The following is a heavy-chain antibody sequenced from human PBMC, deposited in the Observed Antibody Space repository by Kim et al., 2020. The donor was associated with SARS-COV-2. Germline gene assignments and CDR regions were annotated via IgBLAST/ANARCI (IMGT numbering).Heavy chain of an antibody. Sequence: SETLSLTCTVSGGSISSSSYYWGWIRQPPGKGLEWIGSIYYSGSTYYNPSLKSRVTISVDTSKNQFSLKLSSVTAADTAVYYCARSHFDGLLLYYYSGM. D-gene: IGHD3-9*01. CDR2: IYYSGST. CDR3: ARSHFDGLLLYYYSGM. J-gene: IGHJ6*01. V-gene: IGHV4-39*01. CDR1: GGSISSSSYY.